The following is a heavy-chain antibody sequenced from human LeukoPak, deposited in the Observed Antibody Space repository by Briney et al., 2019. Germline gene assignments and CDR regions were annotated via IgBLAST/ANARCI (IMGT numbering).Heavy chain of an antibody. D-gene: IGHD3-10*01. Sequence: GSVTVSCKGSGYTFTSYGMSWVRQAPGQGLEWMGWISAYNGNTNYAQKLQGRVTMTTDTSTSTAYMELRSLRSDDTAVYYCARDTLLYGSGSYYNHDYWGQGTLVTVSS. V-gene: IGHV1-18*01. J-gene: IGHJ4*02. CDR1: GYTFTSYG. CDR3: ARDTLLYGSGSYYNHDY. CDR2: ISAYNGNT.